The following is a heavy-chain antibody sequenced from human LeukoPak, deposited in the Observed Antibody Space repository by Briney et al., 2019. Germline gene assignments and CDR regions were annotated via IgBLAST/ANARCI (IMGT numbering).Heavy chain of an antibody. V-gene: IGHV4-4*07. CDR2: IWATGST. D-gene: IGHD4-11*01. CDR1: GGSISSHY. CDR3: ARVRAYSDFVGNFDL. J-gene: IGHJ2*01. Sequence: PSETLSLTCTVSGGSISSHYWSWIRQPAGKRLEWIGRIWATGSTVDNPSFRSRLTLSIDRSKSQLSLKLTSMTAADSAVYHCARVRAYSDFVGNFDLWGHGIPVTVSS.